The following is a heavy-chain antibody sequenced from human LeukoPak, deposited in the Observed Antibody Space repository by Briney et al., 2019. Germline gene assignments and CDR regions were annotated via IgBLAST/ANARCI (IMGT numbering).Heavy chain of an antibody. CDR2: INPSGGST. V-gene: IGHV1-46*01. Sequence: ASVKVSCKASGYTFTSYYMHWVRQAPGQGLEWMGIINPSGGSTSYAQTFQGRVTMTRDMSTSAVYMELSSLRSEDTAVYYCAGSFYDLLVYFDYWGQGTLVTVSS. CDR3: AGSFYDLLVYFDY. CDR1: GYTFTSYY. D-gene: IGHD5/OR15-5a*01. J-gene: IGHJ4*02.